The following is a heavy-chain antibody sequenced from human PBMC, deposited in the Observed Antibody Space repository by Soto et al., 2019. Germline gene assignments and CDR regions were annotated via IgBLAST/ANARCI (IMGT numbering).Heavy chain of an antibody. V-gene: IGHV1-2*02. Sequence: QVQLVQSGAEVKKPGASVKVSCKASRYTFTDYYMHWVRQSPGQGLEWMGWINPNSGVTKFPQKFQGRVIMTRDPAIRTAYMELSRLTSDDTAVYYCASAGVTTLELATTYWGQGTLVNVSS. CDR1: RYTFTDYY. CDR3: ASAGVTTLELATTY. J-gene: IGHJ4*02. D-gene: IGHD5-12*01. CDR2: INPNSGVT.